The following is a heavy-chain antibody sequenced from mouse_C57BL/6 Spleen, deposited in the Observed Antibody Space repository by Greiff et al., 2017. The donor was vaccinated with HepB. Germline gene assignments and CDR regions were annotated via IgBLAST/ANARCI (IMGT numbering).Heavy chain of an antibody. Sequence: QVQLQQPGAELVMPGASVKLSCKASGYTFTSYWMHWVKQRPGQGLEWIGEIDPSDSYTNYNQKFKGKSTLTVDKSSSTAYMQLSSLTSEDSAVYYCARSIYRTFDYWGQGTALTVSS. CDR1: GYTFTSYW. CDR2: IDPSDSYT. J-gene: IGHJ2*01. V-gene: IGHV1-69*01. CDR3: ARSIYRTFDY. D-gene: IGHD1-3*01.